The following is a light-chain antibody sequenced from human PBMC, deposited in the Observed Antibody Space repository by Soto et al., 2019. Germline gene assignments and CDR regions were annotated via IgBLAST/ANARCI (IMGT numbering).Light chain of an antibody. Sequence: EVVLTQSPDTLSLSPGERATLSCRASQSVSSFLAWYQQKPGQAPRLLIYDASNRATGIPARFSGSGSGTDFTLTISSLEPEDFATYYCQQYNSYPRTFGQGTKVEIK. CDR3: QQYNSYPRT. CDR1: QSVSSF. CDR2: DAS. V-gene: IGKV3-11*01. J-gene: IGKJ1*01.